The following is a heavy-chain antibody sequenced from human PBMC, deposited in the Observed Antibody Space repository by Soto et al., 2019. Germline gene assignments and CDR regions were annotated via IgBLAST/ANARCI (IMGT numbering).Heavy chain of an antibody. CDR2: IDQNGIT. V-gene: IGHV4-4*02. J-gene: IGHJ6*02. Sequence: QIQLQESGPGLVKPSGNLSLTCAVSGGSISNSKWWTWVRQVPGKGLEWIGKIDQNGITNYNPSRKGRVTISKDESKNQLSLKLASVTAADTAVYYCARLDRDYYYHGMDVWGQGTTVTVSS. CDR3: ARLDRDYYYHGMDV. CDR1: GGSISNSKW. D-gene: IGHD1-1*01.